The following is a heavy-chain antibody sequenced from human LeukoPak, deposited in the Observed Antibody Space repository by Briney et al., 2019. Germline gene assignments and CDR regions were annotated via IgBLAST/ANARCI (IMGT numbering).Heavy chain of an antibody. CDR3: ARGQSR. CDR1: GFIVSNNY. J-gene: IGHJ4*02. Sequence: GGSLRLSCAASGFIVSNNYMCWVRQAPGKGLEWVSVIFITGTTGYADSVKGRFTISRDNSKNIVYLQMNSLRPEDTAVYYCARGQSRWGQGILVSVSS. V-gene: IGHV3-53*01. D-gene: IGHD4-11*01. CDR2: IFITGTT.